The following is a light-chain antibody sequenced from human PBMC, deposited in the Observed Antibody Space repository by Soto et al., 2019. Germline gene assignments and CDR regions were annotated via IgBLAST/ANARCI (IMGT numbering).Light chain of an antibody. V-gene: IGLV2-14*03. CDR3: SSYTGSSTDV. J-gene: IGLJ1*01. CDR1: SSDVGDYDF. Sequence: QSALTQPASVSGSPGQSITISCTGTSSDVGDYDFVSWYQQHPGKAPKLIIYDVTNRPSGVSNRFSASKSGNTASLSISGLQAEDEADYYCSSYTGSSTDVFGTGTQLTVL. CDR2: DVT.